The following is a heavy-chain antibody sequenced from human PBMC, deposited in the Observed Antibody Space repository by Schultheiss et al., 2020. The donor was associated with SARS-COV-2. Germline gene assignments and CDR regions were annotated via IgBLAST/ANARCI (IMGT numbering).Heavy chain of an antibody. CDR1: GFTFSDYY. CDR3: AKDNFVEFDP. CDR2: ISSSGSTI. Sequence: GGSLRLSCAASGFTFSDYYMSWIRQAPGKGLEWVSYISSSGSTIYYADSVKGRFTISRDNAKNSLFLQMNGLRTEDSALYYCAKDNFVEFDPWGQGTLVTVSS. J-gene: IGHJ5*02. D-gene: IGHD5-12*01. V-gene: IGHV3-11*01.